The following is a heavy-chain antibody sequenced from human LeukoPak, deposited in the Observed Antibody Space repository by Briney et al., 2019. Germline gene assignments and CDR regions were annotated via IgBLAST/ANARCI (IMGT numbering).Heavy chain of an antibody. J-gene: IGHJ4*02. CDR2: ISWNSGSI. CDR3: AKVGGVRRELDY. Sequence: GGSLRLSCAASGFTFDDYAMHWVRQAPGKGLEWGSGISWNSGSIGYADSVKGRFTISRDNAKNSLYLQMNSLRAEDTALYYCAKVGGVRRELDYWGQGTLVTVSS. CDR1: GFTFDDYA. V-gene: IGHV3-9*01. D-gene: IGHD3-3*01.